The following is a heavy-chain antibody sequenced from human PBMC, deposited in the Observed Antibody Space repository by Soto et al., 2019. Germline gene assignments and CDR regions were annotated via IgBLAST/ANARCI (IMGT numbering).Heavy chain of an antibody. V-gene: IGHV4-31*03. Sequence: QVQLQESGPGLVKPSQTLSLTCTVSGGSISSGGYYWSWIRQHPGKGLEWIGYIYYSGSTYYNPXXESRVTTSVDXXKXQXXLKLSSVTAADTAVYYCARDRRVVVVTAPYWYFDLWGRGTLVTVSS. CDR2: IYYSGST. D-gene: IGHD2-21*02. CDR1: GGSISSGGYY. J-gene: IGHJ2*01. CDR3: ARDRRVVVVTAPYWYFDL.